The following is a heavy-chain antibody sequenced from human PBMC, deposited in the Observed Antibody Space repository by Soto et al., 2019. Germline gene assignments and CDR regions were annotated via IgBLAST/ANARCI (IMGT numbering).Heavy chain of an antibody. V-gene: IGHV1-2*02. CDR1: GYTFTGYY. CDR3: ARGPTITVYGMDV. Sequence: ASVKVSCKASGYTFTGYYMHWVRQAPGQGLEWMGWINPNSGGTNYAQKFQGRVTMTRDTSISTAYMELSRPRSDDTAVYYCARGPTITVYGMDVWGQGTRVTVSS. CDR2: INPNSGGT. J-gene: IGHJ6*02. D-gene: IGHD3-10*01.